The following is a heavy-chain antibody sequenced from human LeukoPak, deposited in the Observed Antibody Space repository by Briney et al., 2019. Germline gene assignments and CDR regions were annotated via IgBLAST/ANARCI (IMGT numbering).Heavy chain of an antibody. CDR2: IYYSGST. Sequence: SETLSLTCTVSGGSISSSSYYWGWIRQPPGKGLEWIGSIYYSGSTYYNPSLKSRVTISVDTSKNQFSLKLSSVTAADTAVYYCARGLDPRDVAHPGAFDIWGQGTMVTVSS. V-gene: IGHV4-39*07. CDR1: GGSISSSSYY. J-gene: IGHJ3*02. CDR3: ARGLDPRDVAHPGAFDI. D-gene: IGHD3/OR15-3a*01.